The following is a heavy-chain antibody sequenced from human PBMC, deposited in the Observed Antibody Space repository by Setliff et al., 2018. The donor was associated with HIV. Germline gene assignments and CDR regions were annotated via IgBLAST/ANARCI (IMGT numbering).Heavy chain of an antibody. Sequence: ASVKVSCKASGYSFINYGISWVRQAPGQGPEWLGWISPYTGNTDYAPRLLGRVTMTTDTSTSTAYLELRSLTSDDTAVYYCARARLQGIVTAVGPRDNCLDPWGQGTRVTVSS. CDR2: ISPYTGNT. J-gene: IGHJ5*02. CDR3: ARARLQGIVTAVGPRDNCLDP. CDR1: GYSFINYG. D-gene: IGHD1-26*01. V-gene: IGHV1-18*01.